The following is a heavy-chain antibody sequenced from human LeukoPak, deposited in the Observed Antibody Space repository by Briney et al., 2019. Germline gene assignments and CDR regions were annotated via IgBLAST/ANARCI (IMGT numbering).Heavy chain of an antibody. D-gene: IGHD2-15*01. V-gene: IGHV3-11*01. CDR2: ISGSGSTK. J-gene: IGHJ4*02. CDR1: GFSFSDNY. Sequence: KPGGSLRLSCAASGFSFSDNYMSWIRQAPGKGLEWISYISGSGSTKFYADSVKGRFTISRDNAKNSLFLQMDSLRAEDTALYYCARQYSSCSPATCSFKHFDCWGQGTLVTVSS. CDR3: ARQYSSCSPATCSFKHFDC.